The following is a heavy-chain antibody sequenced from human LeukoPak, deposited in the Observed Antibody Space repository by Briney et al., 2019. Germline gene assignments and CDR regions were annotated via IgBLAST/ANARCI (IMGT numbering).Heavy chain of an antibody. V-gene: IGHV1-69*05. D-gene: IGHD3-10*01. Sequence: GSSVKVSCKASGGTFSSYAISWVRQAPGQGLEWMGGIIPIFGTANYAQKFQGRVTTTRDTSTSTVYMELSSLRSEDTAVYYCARQYYGSGSYTFDYWGQGTLVTVSS. J-gene: IGHJ4*02. CDR2: IIPIFGTA. CDR1: GGTFSSYA. CDR3: ARQYYGSGSYTFDY.